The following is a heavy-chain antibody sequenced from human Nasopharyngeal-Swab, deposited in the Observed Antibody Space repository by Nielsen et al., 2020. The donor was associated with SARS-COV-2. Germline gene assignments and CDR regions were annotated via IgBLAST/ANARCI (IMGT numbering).Heavy chain of an antibody. V-gene: IGHV3-9*01. Sequence: SLKISCAASGFTFDDYAMHWVRQAPGKGLEWVSGISWNSGRIGYADSVKGRFTISRDNAKNSLYLQMNSLRAEDTALYYCAKDMAPGTHSAGFDYWGQGTLVTVSS. D-gene: IGHD1-14*01. J-gene: IGHJ4*02. CDR1: GFTFDDYA. CDR2: ISWNSGRI. CDR3: AKDMAPGTHSAGFDY.